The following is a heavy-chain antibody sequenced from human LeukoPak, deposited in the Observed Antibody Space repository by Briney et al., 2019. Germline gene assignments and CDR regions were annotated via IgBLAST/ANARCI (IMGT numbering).Heavy chain of an antibody. Sequence: ASVKVSCKASGYTFTSYDINWVRQAPGQGLEWMGIINPSGGSTTYAQKFQGRVAMTRDTSTSRVYMEVSSLRSEDTAVYYCARTYSSSDEFDYWGQGTLVTVSS. CDR3: ARTYSSSDEFDY. V-gene: IGHV1-46*01. J-gene: IGHJ4*02. D-gene: IGHD6-13*01. CDR2: INPSGGST. CDR1: GYTFTSYD.